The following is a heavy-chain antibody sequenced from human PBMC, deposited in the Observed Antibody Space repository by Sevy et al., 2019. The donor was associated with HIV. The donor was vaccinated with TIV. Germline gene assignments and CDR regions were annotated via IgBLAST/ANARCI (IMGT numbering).Heavy chain of an antibody. Sequence: GGSLRLSCAASGFTFNGYGMHWVRQAPGKGLEWVAVILYEGSNEYYADSVKGRFTIARDNSKNTVYLQMKRLRTEDTAVYYCAKGLHYGSGSYYGGTDYWGQGTLVTVSS. V-gene: IGHV3-30*18. J-gene: IGHJ4*02. CDR3: AKGLHYGSGSYYGGTDY. CDR2: ILYEGSNE. CDR1: GFTFNGYG. D-gene: IGHD3-10*01.